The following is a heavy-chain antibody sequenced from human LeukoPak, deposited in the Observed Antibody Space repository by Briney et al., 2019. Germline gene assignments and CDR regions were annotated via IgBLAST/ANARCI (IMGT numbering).Heavy chain of an antibody. CDR1: GFIFNTYA. Sequence: GGSLRLSCEASGFIFNTYAIYWVRQAPGKGLEWVSGICGSGGCTYYADFVKGRFTISRDNSKNTVYLQMNSLTADDTAVYYCAKTTVGYSSGRYPGWPADCWGQGALVTVSS. CDR2: ICGSGGCT. D-gene: IGHD6-19*01. J-gene: IGHJ4*02. CDR3: AKTTVGYSSGRYPGWPADC. V-gene: IGHV3-23*01.